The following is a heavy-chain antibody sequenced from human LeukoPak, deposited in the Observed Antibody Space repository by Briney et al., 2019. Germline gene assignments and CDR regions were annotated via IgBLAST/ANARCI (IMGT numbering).Heavy chain of an antibody. J-gene: IGHJ4*02. D-gene: IGHD4-23*01. V-gene: IGHV3-74*01. Sequence: PGGPLGLSCEASGLTFSSYWMNWVRKAPGKGLVWVSRIASDGSSTTYADSVKGRFSISRDNAKNTLYLQMNSLRVEDTAVYYCARGRPHGNDYWGQGTLVTVSS. CDR3: ARGRPHGNDY. CDR2: IASDGSST. CDR1: GLTFSSYW.